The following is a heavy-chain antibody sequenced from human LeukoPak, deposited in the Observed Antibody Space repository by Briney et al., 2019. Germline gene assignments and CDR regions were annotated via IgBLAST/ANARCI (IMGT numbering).Heavy chain of an antibody. CDR1: GYTFTSYG. Sequence: GASVKVSCKASGYTFTSYGISWVRQAPGQGLEWMGWISAYNGNTNYAQKLQGRVTMTTDTSTSTAYMELRSLRSDDTAVYYCATGPLTVGATDYYYGMDVWGQGTTVTVSS. D-gene: IGHD1-26*01. J-gene: IGHJ6*02. V-gene: IGHV1-18*01. CDR2: ISAYNGNT. CDR3: ATGPLTVGATDYYYGMDV.